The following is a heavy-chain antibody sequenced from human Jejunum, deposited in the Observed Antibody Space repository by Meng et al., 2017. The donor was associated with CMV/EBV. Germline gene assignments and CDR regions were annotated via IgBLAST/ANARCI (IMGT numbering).Heavy chain of an antibody. CDR3: ARGQSTLWWYNIDY. Sequence: KAAGYTLTTYYMHWVRQAPGQGLEWMGVINPSGGLTDYTQKFQGRVTVTRDTFTSTVYMDLSSLRSEDTAVYYCARGQSTLWWYNIDYWGQGTLVTVSS. D-gene: IGHD4-23*01. CDR2: INPSGGLT. CDR1: GYTLTTYY. V-gene: IGHV1-46*01. J-gene: IGHJ4*02.